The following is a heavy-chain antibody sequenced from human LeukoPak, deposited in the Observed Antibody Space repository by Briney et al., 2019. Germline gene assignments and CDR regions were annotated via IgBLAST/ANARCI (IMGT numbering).Heavy chain of an antibody. V-gene: IGHV3-48*03. J-gene: IGHJ4*02. Sequence: GGSLRLSCAASGFTFSSYEMNWVRQAPGKGLEWVSYISSSGSTVYYADSVKGRFTISRDNAKNSLYLQMNSLRAEDTAVYYCARDPGYCSSTSCYGLFDCWGQGTLVTVSS. CDR3: ARDPGYCSSTSCYGLFDC. CDR2: ISSSGSTV. D-gene: IGHD2-2*01. CDR1: GFTFSSYE.